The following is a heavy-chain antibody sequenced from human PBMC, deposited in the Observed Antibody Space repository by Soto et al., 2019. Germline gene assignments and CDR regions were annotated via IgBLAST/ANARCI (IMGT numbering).Heavy chain of an antibody. J-gene: IGHJ6*02. V-gene: IGHV1-69*13. D-gene: IGHD3-10*01. CDR2: IIPIFGTA. CDR1: GGTFSSYA. Sequence: ASVKVSCKASGGTFSSYAISWVRQAPGQGLEWMGGIIPIFGTANYAQKFQGRVTITADESTSTAYMELSSLRSEDTAVYYCARGHGSGYYYYGMDVWGQGTTVTVSS. CDR3: ARGHGSGYYYYGMDV.